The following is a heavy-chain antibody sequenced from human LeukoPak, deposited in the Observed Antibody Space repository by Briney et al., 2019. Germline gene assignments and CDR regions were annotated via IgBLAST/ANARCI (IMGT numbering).Heavy chain of an antibody. CDR2: IYYTGIT. Sequence: PSETLSLTCTVSDGSINSYYWSWIRQPPGKGLEWIGYIYYTGITSSNPSLKSRVTISLDTSKSQVSLKLSSVTAADTAVYFCASLGGTYDYWGQGTLVTVSS. CDR1: DGSINSYY. D-gene: IGHD1-26*01. CDR3: ASLGGTYDY. V-gene: IGHV4-59*08. J-gene: IGHJ4*02.